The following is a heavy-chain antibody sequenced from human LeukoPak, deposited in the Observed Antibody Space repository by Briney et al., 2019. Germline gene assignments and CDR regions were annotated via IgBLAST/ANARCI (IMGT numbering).Heavy chain of an antibody. J-gene: IGHJ5*02. Sequence: GGSLRLSCAPSGFTLSNYEMNWVRLTPGRGLEWISYITKGGATVLYAESVKGRFTISRDNANSSVYLQMNSLRAEDTAVYFCARLSVSITRRFDLWGQGTLVTVSS. D-gene: IGHD3-3*01. CDR1: GFTLSNYE. CDR2: ITKGGATV. V-gene: IGHV3-48*03. CDR3: ARLSVSITRRFDL.